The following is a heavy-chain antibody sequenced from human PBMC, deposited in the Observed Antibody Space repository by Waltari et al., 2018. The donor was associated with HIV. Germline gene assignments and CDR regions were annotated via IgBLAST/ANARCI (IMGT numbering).Heavy chain of an antibody. CDR3: ARGRGWWELKDFDY. V-gene: IGHV4-61*02. D-gene: IGHD1-26*01. CDR1: GGSISSGSYY. Sequence: QVQLQESGPGLVKPSQTLSLTCTVSGGSISSGSYYWSWIRQPAGKGLEWIGRIYTSGSTNYNPSLKSRVTISVDTSKNQFSLKLSSVTAADTAVYYCARGRGWWELKDFDYWGQGTLVTVSS. CDR2: IYTSGST. J-gene: IGHJ4*02.